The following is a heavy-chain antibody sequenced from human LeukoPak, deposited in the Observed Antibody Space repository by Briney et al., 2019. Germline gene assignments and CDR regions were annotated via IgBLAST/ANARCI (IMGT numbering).Heavy chain of an antibody. CDR1: RFTFSTYD. J-gene: IGHJ3*02. CDR2: IGTSDDT. Sequence: GGSLRLSCVATRFTFSTYDFHWVRQARGKGLEWVSSIGTSDDTYYAGSVKGRFSISRENGKNSWYLQMNSLKAGDTALYYCVRGASSGFDIWGQGTMVTVSS. V-gene: IGHV3-13*01. CDR3: VRGASSGFDI. D-gene: IGHD6-25*01.